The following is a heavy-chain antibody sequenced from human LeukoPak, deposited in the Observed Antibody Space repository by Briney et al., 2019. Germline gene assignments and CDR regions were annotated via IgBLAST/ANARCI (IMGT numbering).Heavy chain of an antibody. CDR1: GGSISSYY. D-gene: IGHD6-6*01. J-gene: IGHJ4*02. Sequence: SETLSLTCTVSGGSISSYYWSWIRQPPGKGLEWIGYIYYSGSTNYSPSLKSRVTISVDTSKNQFSLKLSSVTAADTAVYYCARAVYSSSSSFDYWGQGTLVTVSS. V-gene: IGHV4-59*01. CDR2: IYYSGST. CDR3: ARAVYSSSSSFDY.